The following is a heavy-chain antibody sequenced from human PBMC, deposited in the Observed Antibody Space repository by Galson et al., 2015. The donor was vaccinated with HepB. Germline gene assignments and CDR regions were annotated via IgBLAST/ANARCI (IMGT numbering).Heavy chain of an antibody. Sequence: SLRLSCAASGFTFSNYGMHWVRQAPGKGLEWAAAIWYDGSSKKYADSVKGRFIISRDNSKNTLYLEMNSLRAEDTAVYYCARDHEGYFDYWGQGTLVTVSS. CDR1: GFTFSNYG. CDR2: IWYDGSSK. V-gene: IGHV3-33*01. CDR3: ARDHEGYFDY. J-gene: IGHJ4*02.